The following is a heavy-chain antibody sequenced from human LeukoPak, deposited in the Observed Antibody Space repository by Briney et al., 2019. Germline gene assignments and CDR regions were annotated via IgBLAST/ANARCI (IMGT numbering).Heavy chain of an antibody. J-gene: IGHJ4*02. CDR2: INPNSSGT. V-gene: IGHV1-2*06. Sequence: GASVKVSCKASGYTFIDYYMHWVRQAPGQGLEWMGRINPNSSGTNYAQKFQGRVTMTRDTSISTAYMELSRLRSDDTAVYYCARWSYYDSSGIDYWGQGTLVTVSS. D-gene: IGHD3-22*01. CDR1: GYTFIDYY. CDR3: ARWSYYDSSGIDY.